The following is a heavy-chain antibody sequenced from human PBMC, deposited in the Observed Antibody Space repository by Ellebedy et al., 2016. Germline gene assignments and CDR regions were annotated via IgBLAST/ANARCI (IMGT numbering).Heavy chain of an antibody. CDR2: IWYDGSNK. Sequence: GGSLRLSXAASGFTFSNYGMHWVRQPPGKGLEWVAVIWYDGSNKYYEASVKGRFTISRDNSKNTLHLQMNSLRAEDTVVYYCARVHSVRGLIVSQDYGMDVWGQGTTVTVSS. V-gene: IGHV3-33*01. J-gene: IGHJ6*02. D-gene: IGHD3-10*01. CDR1: GFTFSNYG. CDR3: ARVHSVRGLIVSQDYGMDV.